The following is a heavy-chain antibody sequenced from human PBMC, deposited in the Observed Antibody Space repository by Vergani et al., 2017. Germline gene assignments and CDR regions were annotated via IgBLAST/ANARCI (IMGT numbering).Heavy chain of an antibody. D-gene: IGHD7-27*01. CDR3: AREGPGAGDFTLDY. V-gene: IGHV3-53*01. CDR2: IYSGGST. J-gene: IGHJ4*02. CDR1: GFTVSSNY. Sequence: EVQLVESGGGLIQPGGSLRLSCAASGFTVSSNYMSWVRQAPGKGLEWVSVIYSGGSTYYPGSVKGRFTISRENAKNSLYLQMNSLRAGDTAVYYCAREGPGAGDFTLDYWGQGTLVTVSS.